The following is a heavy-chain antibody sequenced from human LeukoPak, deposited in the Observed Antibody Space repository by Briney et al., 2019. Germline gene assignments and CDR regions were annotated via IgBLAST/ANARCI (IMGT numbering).Heavy chain of an antibody. J-gene: IGHJ4*02. V-gene: IGHV3-21*01. CDR3: ARAALGYCSGGSCYSFDY. CDR1: GFTFSSYS. D-gene: IGHD2-15*01. Sequence: GGSLRLSCAASGFTFSSYSMNWVRQAPGKGLEWVSSISSSSSYIYYADSVKGRFTISRDNAKNSLYLQMNSLRAEDTAVYYCARAALGYCSGGSCYSFDYWGQGTLVTVSS. CDR2: ISSSSSYI.